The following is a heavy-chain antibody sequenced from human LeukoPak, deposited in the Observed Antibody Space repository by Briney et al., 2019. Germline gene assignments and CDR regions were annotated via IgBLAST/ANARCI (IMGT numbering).Heavy chain of an antibody. Sequence: SVTLSLTCTVSGDSIRSGDYYWSWIRQPPGKGLEWIGFIFYSGTTNYNPSLKSRVTISVDTSKNQFSLKLSSVTAADTAVYYCARGGWNKFDYWGQGTLVTVSS. V-gene: IGHV4-61*08. D-gene: IGHD3-22*01. J-gene: IGHJ4*02. CDR3: ARGGWNKFDY. CDR2: IFYSGTT. CDR1: GDSIRSGDYY.